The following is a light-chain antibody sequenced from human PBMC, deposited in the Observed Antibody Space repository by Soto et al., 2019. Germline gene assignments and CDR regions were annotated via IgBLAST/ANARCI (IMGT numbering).Light chain of an antibody. V-gene: IGKV3-15*01. CDR1: QSVSSN. Sequence: EIVMAQSPATQSVSPGERATLSCRASQSVSSNLAWYQQKPGQAPRLLIYGASTRATGIPARFSGSGSGTEFTLTISSLQSEDFAVYYCQQYGSSPMTFGQGTRLEIK. CDR2: GAS. J-gene: IGKJ5*01. CDR3: QQYGSSPMT.